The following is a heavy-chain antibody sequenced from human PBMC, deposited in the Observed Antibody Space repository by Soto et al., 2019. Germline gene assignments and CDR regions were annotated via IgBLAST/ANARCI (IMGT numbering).Heavy chain of an antibody. CDR3: ATEMAPYSYDFWSGYDYYGMDA. Sequence: ASVQVSCKASGYTFTSYGISWVRQAPGQGLEWMGWISAYNGNTNYAQKLQGRVTMTTDTSTSTAYMELRSLRSDDTAVYYCATEMAPYSYDFWSGYDYYGMDAWGQGTTVTVSS. J-gene: IGHJ6*02. CDR2: ISAYNGNT. D-gene: IGHD3-3*01. CDR1: GYTFTSYG. V-gene: IGHV1-18*04.